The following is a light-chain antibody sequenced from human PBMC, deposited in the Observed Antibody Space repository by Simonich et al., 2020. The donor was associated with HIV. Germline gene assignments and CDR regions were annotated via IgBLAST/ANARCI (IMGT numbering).Light chain of an antibody. V-gene: IGKV1-5*03. J-gene: IGKJ2*01. CDR2: KAS. Sequence: DIQMTQSPSSLSASVGDRVTITFRESQRIRIWFAWYQQKPGKAPKLLIYKASSLESGVPSSFSGSGSGTEFTLTISSLQPDDFATYYCQQYKSYPYTFGQGTKLEIK. CDR3: QQYKSYPYT. CDR1: QRIRIW.